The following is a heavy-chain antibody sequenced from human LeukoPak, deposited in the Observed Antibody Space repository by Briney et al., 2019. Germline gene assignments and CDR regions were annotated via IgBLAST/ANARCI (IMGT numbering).Heavy chain of an antibody. CDR3: AELGITMIGGV. D-gene: IGHD3-10*02. CDR1: GFTFSSYS. CDR2: ISSSSSYI. J-gene: IGHJ6*04. Sequence: GGSLRLSCVASGFTFSSYSMNWVRQAPGKGLEWVSSISSSSSYIYYSDSVKGRFTTSRDNAKKSLYLQMNSLRAEDTAVYYCAELGITMIGGVWGKGTTVTISS. V-gene: IGHV3-21*01.